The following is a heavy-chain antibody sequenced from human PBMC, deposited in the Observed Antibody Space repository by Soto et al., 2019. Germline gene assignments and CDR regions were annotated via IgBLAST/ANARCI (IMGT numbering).Heavy chain of an antibody. V-gene: IGHV1-18*01. CDR3: ARVVGALGHWFDP. CDR1: GYTFASYA. CDR2: ISAYNGNT. J-gene: IGHJ5*02. D-gene: IGHD1-26*01. Sequence: QVQLVQSGAEVKKPGASVKVSCKASGYTFASYAISWVRQAPGQGLEWMGWISAYNGNTNYAQKLQGRVTMTTDTSTSTAYRELRSLRSDDTAVYYCARVVGALGHWFDPWGQGTLVTVSS.